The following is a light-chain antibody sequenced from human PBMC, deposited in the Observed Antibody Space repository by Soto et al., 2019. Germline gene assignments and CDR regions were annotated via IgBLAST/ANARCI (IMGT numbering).Light chain of an antibody. CDR3: QQRSNWPWT. CDR1: ESVSTA. J-gene: IGKJ1*01. V-gene: IGKV3-11*01. Sequence: EIVITQSPATLSVSPGQRASLSCRASESVSTALAWYHQQPPEAPRLLVYGASTRATGIPARLSGSGAGTDDTLPISSLEPEDFAVYYCQQRSNWPWTFGQGTKVDIK. CDR2: GAS.